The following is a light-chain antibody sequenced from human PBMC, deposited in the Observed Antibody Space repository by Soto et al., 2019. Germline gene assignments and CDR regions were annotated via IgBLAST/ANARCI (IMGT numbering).Light chain of an antibody. CDR2: DAS. CDR3: QHMRT. CDR1: QSVSGW. V-gene: IGKV1-5*01. Sequence: DIQITQSPSTLSASVVDTVTVTCRASQSVSGWLAWYQQKPGEAPKFLIYDASTLESGVPSRFSGRGFGTEFSFTISCLQPDDFGTYYCQHMRTFGQGTKVDIK. J-gene: IGKJ1*01.